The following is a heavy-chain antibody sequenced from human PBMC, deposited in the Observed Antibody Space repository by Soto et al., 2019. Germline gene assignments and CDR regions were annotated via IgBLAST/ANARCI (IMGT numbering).Heavy chain of an antibody. V-gene: IGHV3-48*01. CDR1: GFTFSSYS. D-gene: IGHD5-12*01. CDR2: ISSSSSTI. J-gene: IGHJ6*02. Sequence: EVQLVESGGGLVQPGGSLRLSCAASGFTFSSYSMNWVRQAPGKGLEWVSYISSSSSTIYYADSVKGRFTISRDNAKNSLYLPMNGLRAEDTAVYYCARADSGYAHGYYYYGMDVWGQGTTVTVSS. CDR3: ARADSGYAHGYYYYGMDV.